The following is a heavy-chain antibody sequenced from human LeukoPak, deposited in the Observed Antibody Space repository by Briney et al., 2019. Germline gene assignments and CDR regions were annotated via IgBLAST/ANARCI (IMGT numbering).Heavy chain of an antibody. CDR2: IIPIFGTA. D-gene: IGHD3-22*01. CDR1: GGTFSSYA. V-gene: IGHV1-69*13. J-gene: IGHJ4*02. CDR3: ARSSYYYDSSGPSDY. Sequence: ASVTVSCTASGGTFSSYAISWVRQAPGQGLEWMGGIIPIFGTANYAQKFQGRVTITADESTSTAYMELSSLRSEDTAVYYCARSSYYYDSSGPSDYWGQGTLVTVSS.